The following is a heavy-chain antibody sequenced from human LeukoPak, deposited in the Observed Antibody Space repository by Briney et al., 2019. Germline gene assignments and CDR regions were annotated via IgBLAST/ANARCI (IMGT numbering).Heavy chain of an antibody. J-gene: IGHJ3*02. D-gene: IGHD1-14*01. V-gene: IGHV3-30*02. Sequence: GGSLRLSCAASGFTFSNYGMHWVRQAPGKGLEWVTFIGHDGGVKYYADSVKGRFTISRDNSKDTLSLQMNSLRAEDTAVYYCAREPPHGGDAFDIWGQGTMVTVSS. CDR3: AREPPHGGDAFDI. CDR1: GFTFSNYG. CDR2: IGHDGGVK.